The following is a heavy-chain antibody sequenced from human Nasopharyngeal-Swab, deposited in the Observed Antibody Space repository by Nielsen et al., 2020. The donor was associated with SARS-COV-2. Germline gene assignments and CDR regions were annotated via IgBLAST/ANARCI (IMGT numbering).Heavy chain of an antibody. CDR3: AREVRGSYYLYYFDY. Sequence: LSLTCAASGFTFSSYAMHWVRQAPGKGLEWVAVISYDGSNKYYADSVKGRFTISRDNAKNSLYLQMNSLRAEDTAVYYCAREVRGSYYLYYFDYWGQGTLVTVSS. CDR1: GFTFSSYA. D-gene: IGHD1-26*01. V-gene: IGHV3-30-3*01. J-gene: IGHJ4*02. CDR2: ISYDGSNK.